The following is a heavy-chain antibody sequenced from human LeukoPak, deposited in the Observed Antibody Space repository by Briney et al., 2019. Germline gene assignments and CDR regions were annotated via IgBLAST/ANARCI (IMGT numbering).Heavy chain of an antibody. Sequence: SETLSLTCTVSGGSISSYYWSWIRQPPGKGLEWIGNIYYSGSTYYNPSLKSRVTISVDTSKNQFSLKLSSVTAADTAVYYCAREHSEFCAFDYWGQGTLVTVSS. V-gene: IGHV4-30-4*08. CDR2: IYYSGST. CDR1: GGSISSYY. CDR3: AREHSEFCAFDY. J-gene: IGHJ4*02. D-gene: IGHD3-16*01.